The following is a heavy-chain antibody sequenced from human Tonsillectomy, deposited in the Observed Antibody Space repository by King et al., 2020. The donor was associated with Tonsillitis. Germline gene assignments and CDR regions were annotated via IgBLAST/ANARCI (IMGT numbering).Heavy chain of an antibody. V-gene: IGHV3-23*04. J-gene: IGHJ4*02. Sequence: VQLVESGGGLVQPGGSLRISCTASGDTLSSCAMSWVRQAPGNGLGWFSANSGSGGSTYYADSWKGRFTIARDNYKSTLYLQMNSLRAEDTAVYYCAKLASVSDYWGQGTLVTVSS. D-gene: IGHD3-16*01. CDR1: GDTLSSCA. CDR2: NSGSGGST. CDR3: AKLASVSDY.